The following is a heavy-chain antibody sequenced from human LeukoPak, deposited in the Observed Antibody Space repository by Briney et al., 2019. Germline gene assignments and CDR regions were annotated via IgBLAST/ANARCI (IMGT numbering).Heavy chain of an antibody. CDR3: TTVYCGGGCYSAY. J-gene: IGHJ4*02. CDR2: IKSKTDGGTT. CDR1: GFTFSNAW. D-gene: IGHD2-21*02. Sequence: TPGGSLRLSCAASGFTFSNAWMSWVRQAPGKGLEWVGCIKSKTDGGTTDYAAPVKGRFTISRDDSKNTLYLQMNSLKTEDTAVYYCTTVYCGGGCYSAYWGQGTLVTVSS. V-gene: IGHV3-15*01.